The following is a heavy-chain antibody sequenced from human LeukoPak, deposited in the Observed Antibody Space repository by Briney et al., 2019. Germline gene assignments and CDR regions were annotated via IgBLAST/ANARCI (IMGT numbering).Heavy chain of an antibody. D-gene: IGHD1-26*01. Sequence: PGGSLRLSCAASGFTFSSYGMHWVRQAPGKGLEWVAVISYDGSNKYYADSVKGRFTISRDNSKNTLYLQMNSLRAEDTAVYYCAKDVFGGSYPDYWGQGTLVTVSS. V-gene: IGHV3-30*18. CDR2: ISYDGSNK. CDR3: AKDVFGGSYPDY. J-gene: IGHJ4*02. CDR1: GFTFSSYG.